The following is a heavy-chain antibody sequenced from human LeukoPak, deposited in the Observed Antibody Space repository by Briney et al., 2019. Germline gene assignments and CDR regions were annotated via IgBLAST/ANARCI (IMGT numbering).Heavy chain of an antibody. CDR1: GYTFTSYD. CDR2: MNPNSGNT. J-gene: IGHJ4*02. Sequence: XSVKVSCKASGYTFTSYDINWVRQATGQGLEWMGWMNPNSGNTGYAQKFQGRVTMTRNTSISTAYMELSSLRSEDTAVYYCATRGGGSYYDLGIPLFDYWGQGTLVTVSS. D-gene: IGHD1-26*01. V-gene: IGHV1-8*01. CDR3: ATRGGGSYYDLGIPLFDY.